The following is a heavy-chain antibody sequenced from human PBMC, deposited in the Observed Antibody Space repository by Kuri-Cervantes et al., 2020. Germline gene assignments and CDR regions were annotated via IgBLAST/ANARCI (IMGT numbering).Heavy chain of an antibody. CDR3: ATSPMDRSGYYPDY. Sequence: ASVKVSCKASGYTFTSYDINWVRQATGQGLEWMGWINPNNDNTNHAQILQGRVTMTTDTSTSTAYMELRSLRSDDTAVYYCATSPMDRSGYYPDYWGQGTLVTVSS. CDR2: INPNNDNT. CDR1: GYTFTSYD. J-gene: IGHJ4*02. V-gene: IGHV1-18*01. D-gene: IGHD3-22*01.